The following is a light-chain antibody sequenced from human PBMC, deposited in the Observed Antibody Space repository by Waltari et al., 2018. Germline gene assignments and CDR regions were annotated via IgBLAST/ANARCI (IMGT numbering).Light chain of an antibody. V-gene: IGLV2-8*01. J-gene: IGLJ3*02. CDR3: SSYAGSKDWV. Sequence: WDHHHPGKAPTLVISEVSKRPAGVPDRFAGSKSGDTASLTVSGLQAEDEADYYCSSYAGSKDWVFGGGTKLTVL. CDR2: EVS.